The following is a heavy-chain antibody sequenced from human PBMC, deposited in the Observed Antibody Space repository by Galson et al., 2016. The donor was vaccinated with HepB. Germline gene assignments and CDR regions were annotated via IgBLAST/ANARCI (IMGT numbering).Heavy chain of an antibody. D-gene: IGHD3-16*01. Sequence: SLRLSCAASGFTVSGTYMSWARQAPGKGLQWVSPLFSSGASFYTESLRGRFTVSRDTSTNTLYLQMNSLRADDSAVYYCEAYSGPFDVWGQGTVVTV. V-gene: IGHV3-53*01. J-gene: IGHJ3*01. CDR1: GFTVSGTY. CDR2: LFSSGAS. CDR3: EAYSGPFDV.